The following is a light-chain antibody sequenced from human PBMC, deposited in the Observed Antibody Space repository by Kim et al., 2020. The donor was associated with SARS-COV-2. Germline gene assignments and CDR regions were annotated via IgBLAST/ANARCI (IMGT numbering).Light chain of an antibody. CDR2: AGT. J-gene: IGLJ1*01. V-gene: IGLV1-40*01. CDR3: QSYDSSLSGYV. Sequence: QTVTISCTGSSSNIGADYAVYWYRQLPRTAPQLLIYAGTNRPSGVPDRISGSKSGTSASLAITGLQAEDEADYDCQSYDSSLSGYVFGSGTKVTVL. CDR1: SSNIGADYA.